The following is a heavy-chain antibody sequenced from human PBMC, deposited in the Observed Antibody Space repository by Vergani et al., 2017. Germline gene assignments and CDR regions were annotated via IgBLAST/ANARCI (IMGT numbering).Heavy chain of an antibody. J-gene: IGHJ3*01. CDR3: ARSIHLNGARFSV. V-gene: IGHV4-34*01. Sequence: QVQLQQWGAGLLKPSETLSLTCAVYDGSFSGYYWSWIRQPPGKGLEWIGEINHSGSTNYNPSLKSRVTISVDTSKNQFSLKLSSVTAAYTAVYYCARSIHLNGARFSVWGQGTMVTVSS. CDR1: DGSFSGYY. D-gene: IGHD1-1*01. CDR2: INHSGST.